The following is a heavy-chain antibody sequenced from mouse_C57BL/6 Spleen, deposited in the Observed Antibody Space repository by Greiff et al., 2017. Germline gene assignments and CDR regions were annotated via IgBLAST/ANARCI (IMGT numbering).Heavy chain of an antibody. Sequence: EVQLQQSGAELVRPGASVKLSCTASGFNIKDYYMHWVKQRPEQGLEWIGRIDPEDGDTEYAPKFQGKATMTVDTSSNTAYLQLSSLTSEDTAGYYGTSLGGNYGAYWGQGTLVTVSA. CDR3: TSLGGNYGAY. CDR1: GFNIKDYY. J-gene: IGHJ3*01. CDR2: IDPEDGDT. V-gene: IGHV14-1*01. D-gene: IGHD2-1*01.